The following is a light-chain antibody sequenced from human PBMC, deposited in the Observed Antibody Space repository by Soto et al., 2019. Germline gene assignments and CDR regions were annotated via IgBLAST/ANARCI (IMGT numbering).Light chain of an antibody. V-gene: IGKV1-27*01. Sequence: DIQMTQSPSSMSASVGDRVTITCRASQGISNYLAWYQQKPGKVPKLLIYAASPLQSGVPSRFSGSGSGTDFTHTISSLQSEDVATYYCQKYNSAPWTFGQGTKVEIK. J-gene: IGKJ1*01. CDR3: QKYNSAPWT. CDR1: QGISNY. CDR2: AAS.